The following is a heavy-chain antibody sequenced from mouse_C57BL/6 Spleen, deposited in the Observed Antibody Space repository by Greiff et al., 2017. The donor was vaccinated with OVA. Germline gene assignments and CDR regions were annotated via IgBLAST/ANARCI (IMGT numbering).Heavy chain of an antibody. V-gene: IGHV2-6-1*01. CDR3: AIHILRDYYAIDY. CDR2: IWSDGST. CDR1: GFSLTSYG. Sequence: QVQLKESGPGLVAPSQSLSISCTVSGFSLTSYGVHWVRQPPGQGLEWLVVIWSDGSTTYNSELKSGLSISKDNSKRQIFLKMNSLQTDDTAMYYCAIHILRDYYAIDYWGQGTSVTVSS. J-gene: IGHJ4*01.